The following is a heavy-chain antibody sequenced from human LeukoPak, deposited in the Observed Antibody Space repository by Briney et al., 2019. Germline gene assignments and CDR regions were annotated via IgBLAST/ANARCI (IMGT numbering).Heavy chain of an antibody. V-gene: IGHV5-51*01. CDR1: GYSFTSYW. Sequence: GESLKISCKGSGYSFTSYWIGRVRQLPGKGLERVGIIYPDDSDTRDSPSFQDQVIISADKSISTSYLQWSSLKASDTAMYYCARHYPGGDYFIDYWGQGTLFTVSS. CDR3: ARHYPGGDYFIDY. D-gene: IGHD4-17*01. J-gene: IGHJ4*02. CDR2: IYPDDSDT.